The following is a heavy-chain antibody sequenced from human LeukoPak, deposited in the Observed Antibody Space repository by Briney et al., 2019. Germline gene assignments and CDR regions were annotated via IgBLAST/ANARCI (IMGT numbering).Heavy chain of an antibody. D-gene: IGHD6-13*01. J-gene: IGHJ4*02. CDR2: IKQDGSEK. CDR3: ARDKAAAGTGYFDY. V-gene: IGHV3-7*01. CDR1: GFTFSSYW. Sequence: PGGSLRLSCAASGFTFSSYWMSWVRQAPGKGLEWVANIKQDGSEKYYVDSVKGRFTISRDNAKNSLYLQMNSLRAEDTAVYYCARDKAAAGTGYFDYWGQGTLVTVSS.